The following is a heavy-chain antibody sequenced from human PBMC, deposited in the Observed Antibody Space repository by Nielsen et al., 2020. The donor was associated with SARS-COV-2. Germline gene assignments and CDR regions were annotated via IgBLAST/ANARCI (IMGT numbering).Heavy chain of an antibody. J-gene: IGHJ1*01. Sequence: SETLSLTCTVSGGSISSGDYYWSWIRQPPGKGLEWIGYIYYSGSTYYNPSLKSRVTISVDTSKNQFSLKLSSVTAADTAVYYCARVDYGGNEYFQHWGQGTLVTVSS. CDR3: ARVDYGGNEYFQH. D-gene: IGHD4-23*01. CDR2: IYYSGST. CDR1: GGSISSGDYY. V-gene: IGHV4-30-4*01.